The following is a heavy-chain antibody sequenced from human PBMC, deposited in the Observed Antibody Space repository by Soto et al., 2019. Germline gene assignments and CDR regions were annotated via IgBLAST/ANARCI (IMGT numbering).Heavy chain of an antibody. CDR2: SYYSGST. Sequence: SQTLSLTCTVSGSSISSYYWSWILQPQGKGLEWIGYSYYSGSTNYNPSLKSRVTISVDTSKTQFSLKLSSVTTADTAVYYCARDYGLDFDYWGQGTTVTVSS. V-gene: IGHV4-59*01. J-gene: IGHJ4*02. D-gene: IGHD3-3*01. CDR1: GSSISSYY. CDR3: ARDYGLDFDY.